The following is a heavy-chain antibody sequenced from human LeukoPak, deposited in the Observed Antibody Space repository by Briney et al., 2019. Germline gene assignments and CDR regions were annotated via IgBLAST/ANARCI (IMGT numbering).Heavy chain of an antibody. D-gene: IGHD1-26*01. CDR3: ARHSGSYYIGGDY. CDR1: EFSVGSNY. J-gene: IGHJ4*02. V-gene: IGHV3-66*04. CDR2: IYSGGST. Sequence: GGSLRLSCAASEFSVGSNYMSWVRQAPGKGLEWVSLIYSGGSTSYADSVKGRFTISRDDSKNTLYLQMNILTDEDTAVYYCARHSGSYYIGGDYWGQGTLVTVSS.